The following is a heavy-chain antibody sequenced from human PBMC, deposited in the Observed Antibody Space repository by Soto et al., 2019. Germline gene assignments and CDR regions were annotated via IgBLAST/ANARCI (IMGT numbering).Heavy chain of an antibody. J-gene: IGHJ4*02. V-gene: IGHV4-39*01. Sequence: QLQLQESGPGLVKPSETLSLTCTVSGGSISSSSYQWGWIRQPPGKGLEWIGSIYYSGSTYYNPSLKSRITISVDTSKNQFFLKLRSVTAADTAVYYCARRIVGIQLSLPFDYWGQGTLVTVSS. CDR2: IYYSGST. D-gene: IGHD5-18*01. CDR3: ARRIVGIQLSLPFDY. CDR1: GGSISSSSYQ.